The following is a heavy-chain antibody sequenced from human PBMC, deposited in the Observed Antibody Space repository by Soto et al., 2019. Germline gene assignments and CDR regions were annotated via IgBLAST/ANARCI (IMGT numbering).Heavy chain of an antibody. Sequence: SETLSLTCTVSGGSISSSSYYWGWIRQPPGKGLEWIGSIYYSGSTYYNPSLKSRVTISVDTSKNQFSLKLSSVTAADTAVYYCASTYCSGGSCYGTTLYYFDYWGQGTLVTVSS. J-gene: IGHJ4*02. D-gene: IGHD2-15*01. CDR3: ASTYCSGGSCYGTTLYYFDY. V-gene: IGHV4-39*01. CDR2: IYYSGST. CDR1: GGSISSSSYY.